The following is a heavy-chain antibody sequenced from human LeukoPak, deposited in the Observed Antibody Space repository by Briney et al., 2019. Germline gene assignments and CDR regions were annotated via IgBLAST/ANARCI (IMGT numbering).Heavy chain of an antibody. V-gene: IGHV1-18*01. CDR2: INPYNGDT. CDR1: GYTFISYG. J-gene: IGHJ4*02. Sequence: ASLKVSCKASGYTFISYGITWVRQAPGQGLEWMGWINPYNGDTNYAQKFQGRVTMTRDKSTSTAYMEMRSLRSDDTAVYYCARDLRNYGAFVFDYWGQGTLVTVSP. D-gene: IGHD4/OR15-4a*01. CDR3: ARDLRNYGAFVFDY.